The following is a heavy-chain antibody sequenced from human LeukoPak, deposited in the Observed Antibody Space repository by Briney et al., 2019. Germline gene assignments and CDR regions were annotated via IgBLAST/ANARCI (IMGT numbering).Heavy chain of an antibody. CDR1: GGSISSYY. CDR3: ARVRYDSSGYYFDY. J-gene: IGHJ4*02. Sequence: SETLSLTCTVSGGSISSYYWSWIRQPPGKGLEWIGYIYYSGSTNYDPSLKSRVTISVDTSKNQFSLKLSSVTAADTAVYYCARVRYDSSGYYFDYWGQGTLVTVSS. D-gene: IGHD3-22*01. V-gene: IGHV4-59*01. CDR2: IYYSGST.